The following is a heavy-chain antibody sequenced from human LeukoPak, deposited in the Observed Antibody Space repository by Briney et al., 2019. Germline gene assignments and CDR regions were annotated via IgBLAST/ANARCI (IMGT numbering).Heavy chain of an antibody. J-gene: IGHJ4*02. CDR1: GFTFRSYS. CDR2: MSSSGSSM. Sequence: PGGSLRLSCAASGFTFRSYSMNWVRQAPGKRLEWLSSMSSSGSSMYYADSVKGRFTISRDNAKSSLYLQMNSLSPEDTAVYYCASSMTTVTIPDYWGQGTLVTVSS. CDR3: ASSMTTVTIPDY. V-gene: IGHV3-21*01. D-gene: IGHD4-17*01.